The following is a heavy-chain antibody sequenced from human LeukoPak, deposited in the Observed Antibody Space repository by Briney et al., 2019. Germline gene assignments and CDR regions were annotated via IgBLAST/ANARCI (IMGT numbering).Heavy chain of an antibody. CDR1: GFTFSSDA. D-gene: IGHD3-3*01. CDR2: ISGSGGST. CDR3: AATRYDFWSGVDY. Sequence: GGSLRLSCAASGFTFSSDAMSWVRQAPGKGLEWVSAISGSGGSTYYADSVKGRFTISRDNSKNTLYLQMNSLRAEDTAVYYCAATRYDFWSGVDYWGQGTLVTVSS. J-gene: IGHJ4*02. V-gene: IGHV3-23*01.